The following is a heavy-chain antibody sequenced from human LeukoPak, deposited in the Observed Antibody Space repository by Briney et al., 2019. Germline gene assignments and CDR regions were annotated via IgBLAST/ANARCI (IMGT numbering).Heavy chain of an antibody. Sequence: PGGSLRLSCAASGFIFNTYAMSWVRQAPGKGLEWVSAISGGAGTTYYADSVKGRFTVSRDNSKSTMYLQMNSLRAEDTAVYYCAKVYNDFWSGSGYFDNWGQGTLVTVSS. CDR3: AKVYNDFWSGSGYFDN. D-gene: IGHD3-3*01. V-gene: IGHV3-23*01. CDR2: ISGGAGTT. J-gene: IGHJ4*02. CDR1: GFIFNTYA.